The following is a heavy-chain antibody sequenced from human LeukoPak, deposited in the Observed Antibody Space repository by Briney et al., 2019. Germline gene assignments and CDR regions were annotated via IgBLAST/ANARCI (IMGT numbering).Heavy chain of an antibody. Sequence: PSETLSLTCTVSGGSISSYYWSWIRQPPGKGLEWIGYIYYSGSTNYNPSLKSRVTISVDTSKNQFSLKLSSVTAADTAVYYCARVRTRWYFDLWGRCTLVTVSS. V-gene: IGHV4-59*01. CDR2: IYYSGST. CDR3: ARVRTRWYFDL. D-gene: IGHD1-14*01. CDR1: GGSISSYY. J-gene: IGHJ2*01.